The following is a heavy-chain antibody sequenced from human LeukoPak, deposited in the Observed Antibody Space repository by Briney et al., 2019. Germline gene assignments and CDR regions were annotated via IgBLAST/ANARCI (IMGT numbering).Heavy chain of an antibody. CDR2: IYYSGST. CDR1: GGSISSSSYY. J-gene: IGHJ3*02. CDR3: ARGPYSYDSSGAFDI. Sequence: SETLSLTCTVSGGSISSSSYYWGWLRQPPGKGLEWIGSIYYSGSTYYNPSLKSRVTISVDTSKNQFSLKLSSVTAADTAVYFCARGPYSYDSSGAFDIWGQGTMVTVSS. V-gene: IGHV4-39*07. D-gene: IGHD3-22*01.